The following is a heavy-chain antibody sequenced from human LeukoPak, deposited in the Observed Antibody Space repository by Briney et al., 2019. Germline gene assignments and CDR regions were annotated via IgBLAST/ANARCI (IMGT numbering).Heavy chain of an antibody. CDR3: AKSYYYDSSGYYPY. CDR2: ISGSGGST. J-gene: IGHJ4*02. V-gene: IGHV3-23*01. CDR1: GFTFSSYA. Sequence: GGSLRLSCAASGFTFSSYAMSWVRQAPGKGLEWVSAISGSGGSTYYADSVKGRFTISRDNSKNALYLQMNSLRAEDTAVYYCAKSYYYDSSGYYPYWGQGTLVTVSS. D-gene: IGHD3-22*01.